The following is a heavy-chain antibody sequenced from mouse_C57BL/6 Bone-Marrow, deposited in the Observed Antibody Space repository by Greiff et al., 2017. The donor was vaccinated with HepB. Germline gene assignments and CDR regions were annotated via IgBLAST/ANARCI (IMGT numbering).Heavy chain of an antibody. Sequence: VQLQQPGAELVRPGTSVKLSCKASGYTFTSYWMHWVKQRPGQGLEWIGVIDPSDSYTNYNQKFKGKATLTVDTSSSTAYMQLSSLTSEDAAVYYCARWITTVVGDWFAYWGQGTLVTVSA. D-gene: IGHD1-1*01. CDR3: ARWITTVVGDWFAY. CDR1: GYTFTSYW. CDR2: IDPSDSYT. V-gene: IGHV1-59*01. J-gene: IGHJ3*01.